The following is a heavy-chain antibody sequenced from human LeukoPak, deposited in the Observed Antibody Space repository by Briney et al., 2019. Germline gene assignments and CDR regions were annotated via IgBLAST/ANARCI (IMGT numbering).Heavy chain of an antibody. Sequence: GGSLRLSCAASGFTFSNAWMSWVRQAPGKGLEWVGRIKSKTDGGTTDYAAPVKGRFTISRDDSKNTLYLQMNSLKTEDTAVYYCTVRGVVVLPAAIQTHADYWGQGTLVTVSS. CDR2: IKSKTDGGTT. V-gene: IGHV3-15*01. J-gene: IGHJ4*02. CDR1: GFTFSNAW. CDR3: TVRGVVVLPAAIQTHADY. D-gene: IGHD2-2*01.